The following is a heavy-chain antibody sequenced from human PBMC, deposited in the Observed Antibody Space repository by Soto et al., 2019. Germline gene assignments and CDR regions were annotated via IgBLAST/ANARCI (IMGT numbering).Heavy chain of an antibody. D-gene: IGHD3-22*01. Sequence: PGESLKISCRTSGYRSTSYWIAWVRQMPGKGLEWMGIIFPSDSDTRYSPSFQGQVTISADRSTSTVFLQWASLKASDTAVYFCARKDKSGYFNWYDPWGQGGLVTVSS. CDR3: ARKDKSGYFNWYDP. J-gene: IGHJ5*02. V-gene: IGHV5-51*01. CDR2: IFPSDSDT. CDR1: GYRSTSYW.